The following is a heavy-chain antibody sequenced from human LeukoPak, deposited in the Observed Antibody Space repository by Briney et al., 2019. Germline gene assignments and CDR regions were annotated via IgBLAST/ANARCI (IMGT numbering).Heavy chain of an antibody. CDR3: ARDPGGGGY. D-gene: IGHD3-16*01. Sequence: PGGTLRLSCAASGCTFSSYNMNWIRKAPGKGLEWVSSGTSSGSYVYYADSVKGRFTISRDNAKNSLFLQMNSLRAEDTAVYYCARDPGGGGYWGQGTLVTVSS. V-gene: IGHV3-21*01. CDR2: GTSSGSYV. CDR1: GCTFSSYN. J-gene: IGHJ4*02.